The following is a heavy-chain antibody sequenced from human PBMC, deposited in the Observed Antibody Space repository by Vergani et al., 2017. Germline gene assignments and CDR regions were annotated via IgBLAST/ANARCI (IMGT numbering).Heavy chain of an antibody. CDR2: IWYDGSNK. CDR3: ARGAHPTVTGPDYFDY. J-gene: IGHJ4*02. D-gene: IGHD4-17*01. V-gene: IGHV3-33*01. CDR1: GFTFSSYG. Sequence: QVQLVESGGGLVKPGGSLRLSCAASGFTFSSYGMHWVRQAPGKGLEWVAVIWYDGSNKYYADSVKGRFTISRDNSKNTLYLQMNSLRAEDTAVYYCARGAHPTVTGPDYFDYWGQGTLVTVSS.